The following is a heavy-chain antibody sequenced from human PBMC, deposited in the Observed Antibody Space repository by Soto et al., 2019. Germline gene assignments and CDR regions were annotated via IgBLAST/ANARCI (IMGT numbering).Heavy chain of an antibody. V-gene: IGHV3-23*01. D-gene: IGHD3-16*02. CDR1: GFTFSSYA. J-gene: IGHJ4*02. CDR3: ARGHYDYIWGSYRSYYFDY. Sequence: ESGGGLVQPGGSLRLSCAASGFTFSSYAMSWVRQAPGKGLEWVSAISGSGGSTYYADSVKGRFTISRDNSKNTLYLQMNSLRAEDTAVYYCARGHYDYIWGSYRSYYFDYWGQGTLVTVSS. CDR2: ISGSGGST.